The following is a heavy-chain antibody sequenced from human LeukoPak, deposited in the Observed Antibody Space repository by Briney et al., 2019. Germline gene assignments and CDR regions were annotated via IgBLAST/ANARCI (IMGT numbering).Heavy chain of an antibody. CDR3: ARDLQQLVSN. CDR2: IIPILGIA. J-gene: IGHJ4*02. CDR1: GYTFIGYH. Sequence: GASVKVSCKASGYTFIGYHIHWVRQAPGQGLEWMGRIIPILGIANYAQKFQGRVTITADKSTSTAYMELSSLRSEDTAVYYCARDLQQLVSNWGQGTLVTVSS. V-gene: IGHV1-69*04. D-gene: IGHD6-13*01.